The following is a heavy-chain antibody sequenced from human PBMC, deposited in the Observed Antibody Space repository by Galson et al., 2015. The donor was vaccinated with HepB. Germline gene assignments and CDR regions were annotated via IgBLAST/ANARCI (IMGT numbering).Heavy chain of an antibody. CDR3: ARGARFGELYYFDY. CDR1: GYTFTSYG. V-gene: IGHV1-18*04. D-gene: IGHD3-10*02. Sequence: SVKVSCKASGYTFTSYGISWVRQAPGQGLEWMGWIDAYSGNTNYAQKLQGRVTMTTDTSTSTAYMELRSLRSDDTAVYYCARGARFGELYYFDYWGQGTLVTVSS. J-gene: IGHJ4*02. CDR2: IDAYSGNT.